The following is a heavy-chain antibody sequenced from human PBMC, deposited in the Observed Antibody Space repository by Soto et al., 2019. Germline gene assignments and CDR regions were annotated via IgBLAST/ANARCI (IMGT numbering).Heavy chain of an antibody. D-gene: IGHD6-6*01. J-gene: IGHJ6*02. CDR2: ISSYNGNT. Sequence: QVKLVQSGAEVKKPGASVKVSCKASGYTFITYGISWVRQAPGQGLEWMGWISSYNGNTNYAQKLQGRVTMTTDTSTTTAYMERRSLRSDDTDVYYCARHRPGSSIRARDYYYAMDVWGQGSTVTVSS. CDR3: ARHRPGSSIRARDYYYAMDV. CDR1: GYTFITYG. V-gene: IGHV1-18*01.